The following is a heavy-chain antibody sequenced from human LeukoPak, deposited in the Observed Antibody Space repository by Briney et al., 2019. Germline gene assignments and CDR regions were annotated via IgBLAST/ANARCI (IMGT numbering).Heavy chain of an antibody. D-gene: IGHD3-10*01. CDR1: GFTFSSYEM. CDR3: VMVRGTPLAWFDP. J-gene: IGHJ5*02. V-gene: IGHV4-4*02. CDR2: IYHSGST. Sequence: GSLRLSCAASGFTFSSYEMNWVRQPPGKGLEWIGEIYHSGSTNYNPSLKSRVTISVDKSKNQFSLKLSSVTAADTAVYYCVMVRGTPLAWFDPWGQGTLVTVSS.